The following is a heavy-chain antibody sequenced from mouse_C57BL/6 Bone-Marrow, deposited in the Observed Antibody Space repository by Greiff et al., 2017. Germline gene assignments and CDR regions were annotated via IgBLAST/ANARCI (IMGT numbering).Heavy chain of an antibody. CDR1: GFNIKDYY. CDR2: IDPEDAET. Sequence: VQLQQSGAELVKPGASVKLSCTASGFNIKDYYIHWVKQRTEQGLAWIRRIDPEDAETKYAPKFQDKATLTADTDSNKAYLQRSSLSSEDTAVYYCTRSLIYYGTNYWGQGTTLTVSS. D-gene: IGHD1-1*01. CDR3: TRSLIYYGTNY. J-gene: IGHJ2*01. V-gene: IGHV14-2*01.